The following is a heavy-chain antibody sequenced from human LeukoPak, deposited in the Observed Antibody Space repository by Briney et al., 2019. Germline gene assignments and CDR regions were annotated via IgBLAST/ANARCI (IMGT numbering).Heavy chain of an antibody. Sequence: GASVKVSCKASGYTFTSYYMHWVRQAPGQGLEWMGIINPSGGSTGYAQKFQGRVTMTRDMSTSTVYMELSSLRSEDTAVYYCASLSGSSWQGGYYYMDVWGKGTTVTVSS. J-gene: IGHJ6*03. CDR1: GYTFTSYY. D-gene: IGHD6-13*01. CDR3: ASLSGSSWQGGYYYMDV. V-gene: IGHV1-46*01. CDR2: INPSGGST.